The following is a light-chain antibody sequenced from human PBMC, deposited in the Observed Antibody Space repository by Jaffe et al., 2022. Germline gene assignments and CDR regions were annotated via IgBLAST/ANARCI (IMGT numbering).Light chain of an antibody. CDR3: QQYYDITLT. CDR2: WAS. CDR1: QSVFYGRNNRNY. J-gene: IGKJ4*01. V-gene: IGKV4-1*01. Sequence: DFVMTQSPDSLSVSLGERATINCKSSQSVFYGRNNRNYLAWYQHKAGQPPKLLFYWASTRESGVPDRFSGSGSGTDFTLTISSVQAEDVAVYYCQQYYDITLTFGGGTKVEIK.